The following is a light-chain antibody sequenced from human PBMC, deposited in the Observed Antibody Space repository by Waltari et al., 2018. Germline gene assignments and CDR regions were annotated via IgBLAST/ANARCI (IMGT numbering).Light chain of an antibody. V-gene: IGKV3-15*01. CDR1: QRVDIY. J-gene: IGKJ4*01. CDR2: DAS. Sequence: EILMTQSPATLSVSPGERATLSCRASQRVDIYLAWYQVKPGHIPRLLIFDASTRATGVPDTFRGTGSGTEFTLTISSLQSVDFAVYYCQQYDSWPLTFGGGTKVEI. CDR3: QQYDSWPLT.